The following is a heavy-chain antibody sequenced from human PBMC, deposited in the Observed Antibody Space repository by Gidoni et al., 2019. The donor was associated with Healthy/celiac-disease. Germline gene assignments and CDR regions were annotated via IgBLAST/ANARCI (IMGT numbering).Heavy chain of an antibody. Sequence: QVQMVESGGRLVKPGGSLSPSFSASGFTFSDYYMCWIRQARGKGLEWVSYISSSGSTIYYADSVKGRFTISRDNAKNSLYLQMNSLRAEDTAVYYCARDPIQGVTGEDYWGQGTLVTVSS. CDR1: GFTFSDYY. V-gene: IGHV3-11*01. CDR3: ARDPIQGVTGEDY. J-gene: IGHJ4*02. CDR2: ISSSGSTI. D-gene: IGHD3-10*01.